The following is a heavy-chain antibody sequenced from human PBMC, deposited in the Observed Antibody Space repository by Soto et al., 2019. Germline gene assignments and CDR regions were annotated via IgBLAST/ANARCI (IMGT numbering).Heavy chain of an antibody. CDR1: GFTFSDYY. Sequence: VGSLRLSCAASGFTFSDYYMSWIRQAPGKGLEYISYISSSSGSTNYADSVKGRFTISRDNAKNSLYLQMSSLRAEDTAVYYCARDRGGYDRLYYYHGMDVWGQGTTVTVSS. D-gene: IGHD5-12*01. V-gene: IGHV3-11*06. J-gene: IGHJ6*02. CDR2: ISSSSGST. CDR3: ARDRGGYDRLYYYHGMDV.